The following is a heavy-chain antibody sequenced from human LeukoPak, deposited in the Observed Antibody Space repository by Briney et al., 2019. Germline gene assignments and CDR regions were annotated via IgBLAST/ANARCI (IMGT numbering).Heavy chain of an antibody. J-gene: IGHJ4*02. D-gene: IGHD3-9*01. CDR1: GGSFSGYY. V-gene: IGHV4-34*01. CDR2: INHSGST. Sequence: SETLSLTCAVYGGSFSGYYWSWIRQPPGKGLEWIGEINHSGSTNYNPSLKSRVTISVDTSKNQFSLKLSSVTAADTAVYYCAVRYFDWLSFDYWGQGTLVTVSS. CDR3: AVRYFDWLSFDY.